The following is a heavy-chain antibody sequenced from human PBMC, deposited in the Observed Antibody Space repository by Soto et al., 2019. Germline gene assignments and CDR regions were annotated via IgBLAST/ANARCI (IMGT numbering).Heavy chain of an antibody. Sequence: PSEILSLTCSVSDDSINSDKYYWGWIRQPPGKGLEWIGSIYYRGNAYYNPSLQTRVTISLDKSKSQFSLKLNSVTAADSAVYFCARLEGLATVSYYFDFWGPGALVTVSS. D-gene: IGHD3-9*01. CDR3: ARLEGLATVSYYFDF. CDR2: IYYRGNA. CDR1: DDSINSDKYY. J-gene: IGHJ4*02. V-gene: IGHV4-39*01.